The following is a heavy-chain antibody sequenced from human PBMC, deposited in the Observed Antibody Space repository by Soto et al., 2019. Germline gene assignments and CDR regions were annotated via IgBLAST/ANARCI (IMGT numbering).Heavy chain of an antibody. Sequence: SETLSLTCAVYGGSFSGYYWSWIRQPPGKGLEWIGEINHSGSTNYNPSLKSRVTISVDTSKNQFSLKLSSVTAADTAVYYCARQGVVAAHSSWFDPWGQGTLVTVSS. J-gene: IGHJ5*02. D-gene: IGHD2-15*01. CDR3: ARQGVVAAHSSWFDP. V-gene: IGHV4-34*01. CDR1: GGSFSGYY. CDR2: INHSGST.